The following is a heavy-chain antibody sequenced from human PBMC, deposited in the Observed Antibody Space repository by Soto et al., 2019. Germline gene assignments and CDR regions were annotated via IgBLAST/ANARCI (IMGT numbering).Heavy chain of an antibody. V-gene: IGHV1-18*01. CDR3: AKNGQPPYYYYGLDV. J-gene: IGHJ6*02. D-gene: IGHD2-8*01. CDR2: ISGYNGDT. CDR1: GYTFSRYG. Sequence: QGQLVQSGGEVKKSGASVKVSCKASGYTFSRYGISWVRQAPGQGLEWMGWISGYNGDTNYAQKFQGRVTMTIDTSTTTGYMELRSLTSDDTAVYYCAKNGQPPYYYYGLDVWGQGTTVTVSS.